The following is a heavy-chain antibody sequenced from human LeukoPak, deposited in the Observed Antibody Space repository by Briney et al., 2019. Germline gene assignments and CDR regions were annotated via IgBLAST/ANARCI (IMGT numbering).Heavy chain of an antibody. V-gene: IGHV4-59*08. J-gene: IGHJ4*02. D-gene: IGHD1-1*01. CDR1: GDSFRSYY. CDR3: TRRGRNNWGEGNDY. CDR2: INDSGST. Sequence: PSETLSLTCTVSGDSFRSYYWSWIRQPPGKGLEWIGYINDSGSTNSNPSLKSRVTMSVDTSKNQFSLKLSSVTAADTAVYYCTRRGRNNWGEGNDYWGQGTLVTVSS.